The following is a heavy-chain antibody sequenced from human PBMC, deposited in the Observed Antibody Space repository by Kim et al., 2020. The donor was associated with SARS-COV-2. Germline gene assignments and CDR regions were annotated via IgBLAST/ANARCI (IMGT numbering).Heavy chain of an antibody. CDR1: GGSISSSNW. Sequence: SETLSLTCAVSGGSISSSNWWSWVRQPPGKGLEWIGEIYHSGSTNYNPSLKSRVTISVDKSKNQFSLKLSSVTAADTAVYYCAMYYYGSGSPPGYYCMDVWGEGTTVTVSS. CDR2: IYHSGST. CDR3: AMYYYGSGSPPGYYCMDV. D-gene: IGHD3-10*01. J-gene: IGHJ6*04. V-gene: IGHV4-4*02.